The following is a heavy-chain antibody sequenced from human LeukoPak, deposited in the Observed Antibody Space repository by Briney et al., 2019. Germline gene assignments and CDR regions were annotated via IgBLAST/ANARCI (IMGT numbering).Heavy chain of an antibody. D-gene: IGHD5-12*01. CDR1: GGSISSSSYY. V-gene: IGHV4-61*01. J-gene: IGHJ6*03. CDR3: ARDWGKWLRPGGYYYYYMDV. CDR2: IYYSGST. Sequence: SETLSLTCTVSGGSISSSSYYWSWIRQPPGKGLEWIGYIYYSGSTNYNPSLKSRVTISVDTSKNQFSLKLSSVTAADTAVYYCARDWGKWLRPGGYYYYYMDVWGKGTTVTISS.